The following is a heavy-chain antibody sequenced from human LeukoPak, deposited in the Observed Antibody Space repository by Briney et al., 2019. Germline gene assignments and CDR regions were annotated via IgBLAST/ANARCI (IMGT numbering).Heavy chain of an antibody. D-gene: IGHD4-17*01. CDR1: GGSFSGYY. CDR2: INHSGST. CDR3: ARGIYGFYYYGMDV. Sequence: PSETLSLTYAVYGGSFSGYYWSWIRQPPGKGLEWIGEINHSGSTNYNPSLKSRVTISVDTSKNQFSLKLSSVTAADTAVYYCARGIYGFYYYGMDVWGQGTTVTVSS. V-gene: IGHV4-34*01. J-gene: IGHJ6*02.